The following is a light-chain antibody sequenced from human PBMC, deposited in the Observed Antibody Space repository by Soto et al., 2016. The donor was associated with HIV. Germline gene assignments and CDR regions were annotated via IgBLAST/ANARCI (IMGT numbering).Light chain of an antibody. CDR3: QVWDSSSDHWV. CDR2: DDS. V-gene: IGLV3-21*03. CDR1: NVGSKS. Sequence: SYELTQPPSVSVAPGKTARITCGGTNVGSKSVHWYQQKPGQAPVLVVYDDSDRPSGIPERFSGSNSGNTATLTISRVDIGDEADYYCQVWDSSSDHWVFGGGTKLTVL. J-gene: IGLJ3*02.